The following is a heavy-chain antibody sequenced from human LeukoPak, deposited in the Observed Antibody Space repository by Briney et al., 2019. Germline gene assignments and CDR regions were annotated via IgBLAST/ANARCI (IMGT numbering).Heavy chain of an antibody. V-gene: IGHV4-39*01. CDR3: ARPSGLAAYGFDY. J-gene: IGHJ4*02. D-gene: IGHD1-26*01. CDR1: GGSISSSSYY. CDR2: IYYSGST. Sequence: SETLSLTCTVSGGSISSSSYYWGWIRQPPGKGLEWIGSIYYSGSTYYNPSLKSRVTISVDTSKNQFSLKLSSVTAADTAVYYCARPSGLAAYGFDYWGQGTLVTVSS.